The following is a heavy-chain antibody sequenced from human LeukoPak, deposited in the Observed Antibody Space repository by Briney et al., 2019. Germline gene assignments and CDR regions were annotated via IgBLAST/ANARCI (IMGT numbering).Heavy chain of an antibody. D-gene: IGHD3-22*01. CDR1: GYTFTSYY. CDR3: ARATSQHYDSSGYSGGEFDY. V-gene: IGHV1-46*01. J-gene: IGHJ4*02. CDR2: INPSGGST. Sequence: ASVKVSCKASGYTFTSYYMHWVRQASGQGLEWMGIINPSGGSTSYAQKFQGRVTMTRDTSTSTVYMELSSLRSGDTAVYYCARATSQHYDSSGYSGGEFDYWGQGTLVTVSS.